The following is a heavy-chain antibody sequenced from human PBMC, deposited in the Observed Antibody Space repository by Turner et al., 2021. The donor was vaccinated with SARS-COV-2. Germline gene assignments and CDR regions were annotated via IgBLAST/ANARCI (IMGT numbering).Heavy chain of an antibody. CDR3: ARLNYDFWSGYYTGWFDP. CDR2: IYYSGST. CDR1: GGSLSRYY. V-gene: IGHV4-59*08. J-gene: IGHJ5*02. Sequence: QVQLLESGPGLVKPSETLSLTCTVSGGSLSRYYWSWIRQPPGKGLEWIGYIYYSGSTNYNPSIKSRVTMSVDTSKNQFSLKLSSVTAADTAVYYCARLNYDFWSGYYTGWFDPWGQGTLVIVSS. D-gene: IGHD3-3*01.